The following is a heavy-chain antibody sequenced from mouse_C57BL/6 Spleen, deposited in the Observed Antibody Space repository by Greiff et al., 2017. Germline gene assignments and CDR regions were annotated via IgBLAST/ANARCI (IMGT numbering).Heavy chain of an antibody. CDR2: ISSGGDYI. CDR3: TREGYYGSSDWYFDV. Sequence: DVQLVESGEGLVKPGGSLKFSCAASGFTFSSYAMSWVRQTPEKRLEWVAYISSGGDYIYYADTVKGRFTISRDNARNTLYLQMSSLKSEDTAMDYCTREGYYGSSDWYFDVWGTGTTVTVSS. V-gene: IGHV5-9-1*02. J-gene: IGHJ1*03. CDR1: GFTFSSYA. D-gene: IGHD1-1*01.